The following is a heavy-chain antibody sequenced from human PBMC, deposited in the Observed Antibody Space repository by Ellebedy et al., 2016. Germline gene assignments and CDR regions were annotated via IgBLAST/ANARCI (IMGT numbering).Heavy chain of an antibody. D-gene: IGHD3-22*01. V-gene: IGHV4-59*08. CDR2: IHYSGST. CDR1: GGSISGDY. CDR3: ARACMTVVGPCHWFAP. J-gene: IGHJ5*02. Sequence: SETLSLXXTVSGGSISGDYWSWIRQPPGKGLEWIGYIHYSGSTNKNPSLKSRVTISVDTSKNQFSLKVSSVTAADTAVYYCARACMTVVGPCHWFAPWGRGTLVTVSS.